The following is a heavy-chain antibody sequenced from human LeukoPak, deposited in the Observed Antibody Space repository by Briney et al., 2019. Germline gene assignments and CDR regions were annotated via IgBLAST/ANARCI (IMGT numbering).Heavy chain of an antibody. V-gene: IGHV1-2*02. J-gene: IGHJ4*02. CDR1: GYSFTAFY. CDR2: IHPRSGDT. CDR3: SRDGDYGTGSYYRGCIDS. D-gene: IGHD3-10*01. Sequence: ASVKVSCKASGYSFTAFYLHWVRQAPGQGLEWMGWIHPRSGDTTYAQKFQGRVTLTRDTSISTAYMDLSSLRSDGTAVCYCSRDGDYGTGSYYRGCIDSWGQGTPVTVSP.